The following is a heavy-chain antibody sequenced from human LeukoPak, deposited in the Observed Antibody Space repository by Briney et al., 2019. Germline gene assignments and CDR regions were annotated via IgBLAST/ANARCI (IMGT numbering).Heavy chain of an antibody. CDR3: AKGNYDFWSGYSNVDY. Sequence: GRSLRLSCAASGFTFSSYAMSWVRQAPGKGLEWVSAISGSGGSTYYADSVKGRFTISRDNSKNTLYLQMNSLRAEDTAVYYCAKGNYDFWSGYSNVDYWGQGTLVTVSS. V-gene: IGHV3-23*01. CDR1: GFTFSSYA. D-gene: IGHD3-3*01. CDR2: ISGSGGST. J-gene: IGHJ4*02.